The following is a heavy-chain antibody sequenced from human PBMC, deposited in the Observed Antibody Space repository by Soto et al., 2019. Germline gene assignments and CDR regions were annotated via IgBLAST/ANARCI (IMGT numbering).Heavy chain of an antibody. D-gene: IGHD6-6*01. CDR2: IYYDGNT. CDR1: GGSITSSSYY. CDR3: ARSSIEPRLFMYPFYY. V-gene: IGHV4-39*01. Sequence: ASETLSLTCSVSGGSITSSSYYWGWIRQPPGKGLECIGNIYYDGNTYYNPSLKSRVTISLDTSKNQFSLRLNSVTAADTAMYYCARSSIEPRLFMYPFYYWGQGTLVTVSS. J-gene: IGHJ4*02.